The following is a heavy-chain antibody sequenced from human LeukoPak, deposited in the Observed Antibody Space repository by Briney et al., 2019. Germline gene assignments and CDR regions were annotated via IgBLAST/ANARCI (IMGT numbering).Heavy chain of an antibody. Sequence: SETLSLTCTVSGGSVSSGSYYWSWIRQPPGKGLEWIGYIYYSGSTNYNPSLKSRVTISVDTSKNQFSLKLSSVTAADTAVYYCARGWPAESRITMIVVGMDVWGQGTTVTVSS. CDR3: ARGWPAESRITMIVVGMDV. CDR2: IYYSGST. CDR1: GGSVSSGSYY. V-gene: IGHV4-61*01. D-gene: IGHD3-22*01. J-gene: IGHJ6*02.